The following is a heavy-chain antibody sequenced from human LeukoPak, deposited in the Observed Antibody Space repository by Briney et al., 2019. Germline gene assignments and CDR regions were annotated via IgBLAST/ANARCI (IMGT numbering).Heavy chain of an antibody. D-gene: IGHD5-18*01. J-gene: IGHJ4*02. Sequence: GGSLRLSCAASGFTFDDYAMHWVRQAPGKGLEWVSLISWDGGSTYYADSVKGRFTISRDNSKNSLYLQMNSLRAEDTALYYCAKDRMGRGYSYGYWDYWGQGTLVTVSS. CDR3: AKDRMGRGYSYGYWDY. CDR1: GFTFDDYA. V-gene: IGHV3-43D*03. CDR2: ISWDGGST.